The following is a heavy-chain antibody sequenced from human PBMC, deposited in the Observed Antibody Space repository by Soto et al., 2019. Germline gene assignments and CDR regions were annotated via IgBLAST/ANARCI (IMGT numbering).Heavy chain of an antibody. J-gene: IGHJ5*02. Sequence: EVQLLESGGGLVQPGGSLRLSCAASGFTFSSYAMSWVRHAPGKGLEWVSAISGSGGSTYYADSVKGRFTISRDNSKNTLYLQMNSLRAEDTAVYYCAKDNDDYGDYVGWFDPWGQGTLVTVSS. CDR2: ISGSGGST. D-gene: IGHD4-17*01. V-gene: IGHV3-23*01. CDR1: GFTFSSYA. CDR3: AKDNDDYGDYVGWFDP.